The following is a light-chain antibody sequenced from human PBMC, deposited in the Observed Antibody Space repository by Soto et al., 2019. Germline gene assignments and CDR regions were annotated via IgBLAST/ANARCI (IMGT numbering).Light chain of an antibody. CDR2: EVS. V-gene: IGLV2-14*01. Sequence: QSLLTQPASVSVSAGQSITISCTGTSSDVGGYNYVSWYQLHPGKAPKLMIHEVSERPSGVSNRFSGSKSGNTASLTISGLQAEDEADYYCASYGSGATYVFGGGTKVTVL. CDR3: ASYGSGATYV. J-gene: IGLJ1*01. CDR1: SSDVGGYNY.